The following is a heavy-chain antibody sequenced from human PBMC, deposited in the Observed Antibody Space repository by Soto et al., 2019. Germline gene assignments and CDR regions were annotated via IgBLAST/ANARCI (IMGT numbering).Heavy chain of an antibody. Sequence: EVQLVQSGGGLVQPGGSLRLSCAASGFTFTDYWMHWVRQAPGKGLVCVSRINGDGSGTDYADTVKGRFTISRDNARNTLYLQMNTLGAADTAVYYWLRGAIPTSSSAAGYTYFDPRGQGTLVSVSS. CDR3: LRGAIPTSSSAAGYTYFDP. J-gene: IGHJ5*02. CDR1: GFTFTDYW. V-gene: IGHV3-74*01. D-gene: IGHD6-6*01. CDR2: INGDGSGT.